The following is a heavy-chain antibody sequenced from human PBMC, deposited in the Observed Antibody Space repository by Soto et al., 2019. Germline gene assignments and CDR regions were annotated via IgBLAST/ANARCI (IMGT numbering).Heavy chain of an antibody. CDR2: ISAYNGNT. CDR1: GYTFTSYG. J-gene: IGHJ4*02. D-gene: IGHD6-19*01. CDR3: ARDIGQQWLEDRFGY. V-gene: IGHV1-18*01. Sequence: QVQLVQSGAEVKKPGASVKVSCKASGYTFTSYGISWVRQAPGQGLEWMGWISAYNGNTNYAQKLQGRVTMTTDTSTNTAYMELRRLRSGDTAVYYWARDIGQQWLEDRFGYWGQGTLVTVSS.